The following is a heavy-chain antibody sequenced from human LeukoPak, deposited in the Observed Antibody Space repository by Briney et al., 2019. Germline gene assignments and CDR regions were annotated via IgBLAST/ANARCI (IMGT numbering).Heavy chain of an antibody. D-gene: IGHD3-3*01. V-gene: IGHV1-18*01. CDR1: GYTFTNYG. J-gene: IGHJ5*02. CDR3: ARITYDFWSGYYMPDDP. Sequence: ASVKVSCKASGYTFTNYGISWVRQAPGQGLEWMDWISIYNGNTDYAQKLRGRVTMTTDTSTSTAYMELRSLRSDDRAVYYCARITYDFWSGYYMPDDPWGQGTLVTVSS. CDR2: ISIYNGNT.